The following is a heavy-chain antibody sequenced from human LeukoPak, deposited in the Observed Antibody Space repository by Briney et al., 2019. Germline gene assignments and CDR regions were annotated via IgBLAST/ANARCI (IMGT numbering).Heavy chain of an antibody. CDR2: INPNSGAT. J-gene: IGHJ5*02. CDR3: ARRGIINGEFDR. D-gene: IGHD3-10*01. Sequence: ASVKASRKPSGYTFTGFYMHWVRPTPGQGLEWMGWINPNSGATDDAQTFQGRVTMTRATSITTAYMGRSRLRSADAAVYYCARRGIINGEFDRWGQGTLVTVSS. V-gene: IGHV1-2*02. CDR1: GYTFTGFY.